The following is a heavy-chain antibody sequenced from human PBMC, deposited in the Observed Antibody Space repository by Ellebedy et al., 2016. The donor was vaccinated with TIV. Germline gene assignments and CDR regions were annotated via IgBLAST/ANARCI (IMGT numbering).Heavy chain of an antibody. V-gene: IGHV3-30-3*01. Sequence: PGGSLRLSCAASGFTFSSYAMHWVRQAPGKGLEWVAVISYDGSNKYYADSVKGRFTISRDNSKNTLYLQMNSLRAEDTAVYYCAREGMPYYYYYGMDVWGQGTTVTVSS. CDR1: GFTFSSYA. J-gene: IGHJ6*02. D-gene: IGHD2-2*01. CDR3: AREGMPYYYYYGMDV. CDR2: ISYDGSNK.